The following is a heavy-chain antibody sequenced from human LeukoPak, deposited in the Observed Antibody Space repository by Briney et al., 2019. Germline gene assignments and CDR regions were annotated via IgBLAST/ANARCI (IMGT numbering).Heavy chain of an antibody. D-gene: IGHD6-19*01. V-gene: IGHV3-23*01. CDR3: AKAALYSSGWFDY. CDR2: ISGSGGST. CDR1: GFTFSSYA. Sequence: GGSVRLSCAASGFTFSSYAMSWVRQAPATALEWASAISGSGGSTYYADSVKRRFTISRDNSKNTLYLQMNSLRAEDTAVYYCAKAALYSSGWFDYWGQGTLVTVSS. J-gene: IGHJ4*02.